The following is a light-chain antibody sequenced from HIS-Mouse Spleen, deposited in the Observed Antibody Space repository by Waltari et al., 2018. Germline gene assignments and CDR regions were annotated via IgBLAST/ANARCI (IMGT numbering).Light chain of an antibody. V-gene: IGLV3-21*03. Sequence: SYVLTQPPSVSVAPGKPARITCGGNNIGSKSVHWYQQKPGQAPVLVVYDDSDRPSGIPDRFSGSKSGTSASLAISGLRSEDEADYYCAAWDDSLSGPVFGGGTKLTVL. CDR2: DDS. CDR3: AAWDDSLSGPV. CDR1: NIGSKS. J-gene: IGLJ3*02.